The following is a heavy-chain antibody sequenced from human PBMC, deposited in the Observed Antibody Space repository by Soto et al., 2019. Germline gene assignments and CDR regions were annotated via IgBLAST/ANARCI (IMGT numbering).Heavy chain of an antibody. CDR3: ARAEYSGYEGGYFDH. CDR2: ISGDNGHT. Sequence: QVQLVQSGAEVKKPGASVKVSCKASGYTFTSDGFTWVRQAPAQGLEWMGWISGDNGHTKYAQKLQGRVNMTTDTSTSTAYLELRRLRLDDTAVYYCARAEYSGYEGGYFDHWGQGTLVTVSS. CDR1: GYTFTSDG. J-gene: IGHJ4*02. V-gene: IGHV1-18*04. D-gene: IGHD5-12*01.